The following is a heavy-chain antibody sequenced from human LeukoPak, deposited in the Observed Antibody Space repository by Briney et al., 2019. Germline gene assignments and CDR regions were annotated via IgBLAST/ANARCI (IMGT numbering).Heavy chain of an antibody. CDR2: IIPIFGTA. CDR3: AREIRIAARPQWLVPVVWFDP. J-gene: IGHJ5*02. CDR1: GGTFSSYA. D-gene: IGHD6-6*01. Sequence: ASVKVSCKASGGTFSSYAISWVRQAPGQGLEWMGGIIPIFGTANYAQKFQGRVTITTDESTSTAYMELSSLRSEDTAVYYCAREIRIAARPQWLVPVVWFDPWGQGTLVTVSS. V-gene: IGHV1-69*05.